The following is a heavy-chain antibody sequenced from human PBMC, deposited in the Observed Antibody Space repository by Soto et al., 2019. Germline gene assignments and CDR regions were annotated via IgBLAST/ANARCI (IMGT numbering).Heavy chain of an antibody. J-gene: IGHJ6*02. CDR2: ISYDGSNK. CDR1: GFTFSSYA. Sequence: PGGSLRLSCAASGFTFSSYAMHWVRQAPGKGLEWVAVISYDGSNKYYADSVKGRFTISRDNSKNTLYLQMNSLRAEDTAVYYCAREGIAAHIDGMDVWGQGTTVTVSS. V-gene: IGHV3-30-3*01. D-gene: IGHD6-13*01. CDR3: AREGIAAHIDGMDV.